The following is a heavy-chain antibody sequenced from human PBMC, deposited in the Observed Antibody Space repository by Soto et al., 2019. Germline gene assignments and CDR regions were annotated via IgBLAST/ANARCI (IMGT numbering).Heavy chain of an antibody. CDR1: GYTFTSYD. V-gene: IGHV1-8*01. CDR2: MNPNSGNT. D-gene: IGHD4-4*01. Sequence: ASVNVSCKASGYTFTSYDINWVRQATGRGLEWMGWMNPNSGNTGYAQKFQGRVTMTRNTSISTAYMELSSLRSEDTAVYYCARNPIVRDAFDIWGQGTMVTVSS. CDR3: ARNPIVRDAFDI. J-gene: IGHJ3*02.